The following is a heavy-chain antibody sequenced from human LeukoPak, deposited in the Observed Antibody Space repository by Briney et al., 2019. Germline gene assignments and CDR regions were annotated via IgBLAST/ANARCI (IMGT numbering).Heavy chain of an antibody. J-gene: IGHJ4*02. CDR2: IYYSGST. V-gene: IGHV4-59*12. CDR3: ARDTVTTGPDY. Sequence: PSETLSLTCTVSGGSISGYYWSWIRQPPGKGLEWIGYIYYSGSTYYNPSLKSRVTISVDTSKNQFSLKLSSVTAADTAVYYCARDTVTTGPDYWGQGTLVTVSS. CDR1: GGSISGYY. D-gene: IGHD4-17*01.